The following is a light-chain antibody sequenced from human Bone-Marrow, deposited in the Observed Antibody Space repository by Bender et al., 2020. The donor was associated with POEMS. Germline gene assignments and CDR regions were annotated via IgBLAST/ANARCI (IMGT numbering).Light chain of an antibody. V-gene: IGLV3-1*01. CDR3: QAWDRSAVI. J-gene: IGLJ2*01. CDR2: EDN. Sequence: SYDLTQPPSVSVSPGQTASISCSGDKLGDKYVSWYQQRPGQSPVLILHEDNKRPSGIPERFSGSNSGTTATLAISGTQTLDEGDYYCQAWDRSAVIFGGGTKLAVL. CDR1: KLGDKY.